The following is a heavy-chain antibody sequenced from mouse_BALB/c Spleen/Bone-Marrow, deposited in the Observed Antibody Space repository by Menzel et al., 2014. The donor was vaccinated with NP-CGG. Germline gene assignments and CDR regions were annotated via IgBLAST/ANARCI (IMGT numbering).Heavy chain of an antibody. CDR3: ARRAGAY. D-gene: IGHD3-3*01. CDR1: GFTFSSYT. V-gene: IGHV5-12-2*01. Sequence: EVKAVESGGGLVQPGGSLKLSCAASGFTFSSYTTSWVRQTPEKRLEWVAYISNGGGSTYYPDTVKGRFTISRDNAKNTLYLQMSSLKSEDTAMYYCARRAGAYWGQGTLVTVSA. CDR2: ISNGGGST. J-gene: IGHJ3*01.